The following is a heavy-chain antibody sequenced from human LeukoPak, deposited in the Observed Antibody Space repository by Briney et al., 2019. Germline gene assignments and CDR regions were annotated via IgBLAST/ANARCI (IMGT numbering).Heavy chain of an antibody. D-gene: IGHD5-18*01. J-gene: IGHJ6*03. Sequence: GGSLRLSCAASGFTFSSYAMHWVRQAPGKGLEWVAFIRYDGSNKYYADSVKGRFTISRDNSKNTLYLQMNSLRAEDTAVYYCAKERPDTAMVMDVWGKGTTVTVSS. CDR1: GFTFSSYA. V-gene: IGHV3-30*02. CDR2: IRYDGSNK. CDR3: AKERPDTAMVMDV.